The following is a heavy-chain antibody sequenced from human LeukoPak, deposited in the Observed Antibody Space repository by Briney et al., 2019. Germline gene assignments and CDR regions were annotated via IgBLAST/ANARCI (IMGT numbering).Heavy chain of an antibody. V-gene: IGHV3-7*03. D-gene: IGHD3-22*01. CDR3: ARGGVTTTDYYGMDA. J-gene: IGHJ6*04. Sequence: GGSLRLSCAASGFTFSSYWMSWVRQAPGKGLEWVANIKQDGSEKYYVDSVKGRFTISRDNAKNSLYLQMNSLRAEDTAVYYCARGGVTTTDYYGMDAWGKGTTVTVSS. CDR1: GFTFSSYW. CDR2: IKQDGSEK.